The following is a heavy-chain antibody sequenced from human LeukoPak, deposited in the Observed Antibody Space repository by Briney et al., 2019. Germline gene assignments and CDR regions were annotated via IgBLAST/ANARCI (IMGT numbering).Heavy chain of an antibody. CDR1: GFTFSSSA. J-gene: IGHJ4*02. CDR3: AKQLGYCSDGSCYFPY. Sequence: GGSLRLSCAASGFTFSSSAMSWVRQAPGKGLEWVSAISNNGGYTYYADSVQGRFTISRDNSKSTLCLQMNSLRAEGPAVYYCAKQLGYCSDGSCYFPYWGQGTLVTVSS. D-gene: IGHD2-15*01. CDR2: ISNNGGYT. V-gene: IGHV3-23*01.